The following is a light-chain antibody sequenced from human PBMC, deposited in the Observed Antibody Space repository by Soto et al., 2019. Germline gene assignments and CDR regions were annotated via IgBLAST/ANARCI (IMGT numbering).Light chain of an antibody. CDR3: CSYAGTSRV. J-gene: IGLJ3*02. CDR2: QVY. V-gene: IGLV2-8*01. CDR1: SSDVGGYNY. Sequence: QSALTQPPSASGSPGQSVTITCTGTSSDVGGYNYVSWYQQHPGKAPKLMIYQVYKRPSGIPDRFSGSKSGNTASLTISWLQADDEADYYCCSYAGTSRVFGGGTKLTVL.